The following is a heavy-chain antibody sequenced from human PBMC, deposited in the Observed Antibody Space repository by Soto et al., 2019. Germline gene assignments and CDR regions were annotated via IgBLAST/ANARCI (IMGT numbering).Heavy chain of an antibody. J-gene: IGHJ4*02. V-gene: IGHV3-21*04. CDR1: GFTFSTYS. Sequence: GGSLRLSCVGSGFTFSTYSINWVRQAPGKGLEWVSSISSRSDIYYADSVKGRFTISRDNAKNSVSLQMNSLRAEDTAVYYCARVYSVPAAYDYWGQGTLVTVSS. D-gene: IGHD2-2*01. CDR2: ISSRSDI. CDR3: ARVYSVPAAYDY.